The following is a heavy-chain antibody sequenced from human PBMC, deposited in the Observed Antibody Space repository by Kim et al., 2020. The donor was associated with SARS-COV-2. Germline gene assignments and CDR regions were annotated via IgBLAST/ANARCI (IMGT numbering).Heavy chain of an antibody. J-gene: IGHJ1*01. CDR3: AQDLSSRWYNSLPFQH. Sequence: GGSLRLSCAASGFTFTSYAMSWVHQAPGKGLEWVSGISGSGVSTYYADSVKGRFTISSDNSKNTLYLQMNSLRAEDTAVYYCAQDLSSRWYNSLPFQHWGQGTLVTVSS. V-gene: IGHV3-23*01. D-gene: IGHD6-13*01. CDR1: GFTFTSYA. CDR2: ISGSGVST.